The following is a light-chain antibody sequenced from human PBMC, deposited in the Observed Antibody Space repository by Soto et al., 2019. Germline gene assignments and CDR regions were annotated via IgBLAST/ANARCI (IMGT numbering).Light chain of an antibody. CDR1: SSDVGNYNF. CDR2: DVS. CDR3: SSYTSSSTLGGV. Sequence: QSALTQPASVSGSPGQSITISCTGTSSDVGNYNFVSWYQHHPGKAPKLMIYDVSNRPSGVSNRFSGSKSGNTASLTISGLQAEDEADYYCSSYTSSSTLGGVFGTGTKLTVL. J-gene: IGLJ1*01. V-gene: IGLV2-14*03.